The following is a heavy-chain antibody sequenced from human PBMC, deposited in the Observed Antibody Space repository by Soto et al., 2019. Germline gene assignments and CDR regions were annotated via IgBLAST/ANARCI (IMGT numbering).Heavy chain of an antibody. Sequence: VASVKVSCKASGGTFSSYAISWVRQAPGQGLEWMGGIIPIFGTANYAQKFQGRVTITADESTSTAYMELSSLRSEDTAVYYCAREGIAAAGTLDYWGQGTLVTVSS. CDR3: AREGIAAAGTLDY. V-gene: IGHV1-69*13. D-gene: IGHD6-13*01. J-gene: IGHJ4*02. CDR2: IIPIFGTA. CDR1: GGTFSSYA.